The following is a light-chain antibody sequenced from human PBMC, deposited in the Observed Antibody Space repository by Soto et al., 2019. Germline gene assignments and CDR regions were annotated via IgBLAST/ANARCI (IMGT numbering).Light chain of an antibody. CDR2: GAS. V-gene: IGKV3-15*01. CDR3: QQYNDWPPLT. Sequence: EIVMTQSPATLSVSPGARATLSCRAGQSVRSNLAWYQQKPGQAPRLLIYGASTRATGIPARFSGSGSGTEFTLTISSLQSEDFAVYYCQQYNDWPPLTFGGGTKVEIK. CDR1: QSVRSN. J-gene: IGKJ4*01.